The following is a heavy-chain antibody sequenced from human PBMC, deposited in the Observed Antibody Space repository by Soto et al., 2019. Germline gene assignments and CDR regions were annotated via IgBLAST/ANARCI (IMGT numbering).Heavy chain of an antibody. Sequence: SETLSLTCGVSGFPVSYGYYWGWIRQPPGKGLEWLGSIYQSGKTYYNPSLKSRLTLSMDTSKNEFSLRLRSVTAADTAVYFCARLYCSFVSCYNDSWGPRVLVTVSS. V-gene: IGHV4-38-2*01. D-gene: IGHD2-15*01. CDR1: GFPVSYGYY. CDR3: ARLYCSFVSCYNDS. J-gene: IGHJ5*01. CDR2: IYQSGKT.